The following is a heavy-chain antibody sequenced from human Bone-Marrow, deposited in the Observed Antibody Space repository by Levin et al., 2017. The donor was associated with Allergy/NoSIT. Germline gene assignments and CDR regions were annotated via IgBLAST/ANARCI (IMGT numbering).Heavy chain of an antibody. Sequence: SGPTLVKPTQTLTLTCTFSGFSLSSNGVAVGWIRQPPGKALEWLGLIYWANDKRYSPSLKNRLSVTKDTSKSQVVLTMTNMDAVDKAKYDSVHRRLGDKWSRVAFDYWGQGALITVSS. CDR2: IYWANDK. J-gene: IGHJ4*02. V-gene: IGHV2-5*02. CDR1: GFSLSSNGVA. D-gene: IGHD2-15*01. CDR3: VHRRLGDKWSRVAFDY.